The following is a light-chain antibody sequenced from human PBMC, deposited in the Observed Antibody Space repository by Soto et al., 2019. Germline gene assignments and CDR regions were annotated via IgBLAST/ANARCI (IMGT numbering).Light chain of an antibody. J-gene: IGLJ3*02. CDR1: SSNIANNY. CDR2: DNN. Sequence: QSVLTQPPSVSAAPGQKVTISCSGSSSNIANNYVSWYQQLPGTAPKLLIYDNNKRPSGIPDRFSGSKSGTSATLGITGLQTGDEADYYCGTWDSSLSAVWVFGGGTKLTVL. CDR3: GTWDSSLSAVWV. V-gene: IGLV1-51*01.